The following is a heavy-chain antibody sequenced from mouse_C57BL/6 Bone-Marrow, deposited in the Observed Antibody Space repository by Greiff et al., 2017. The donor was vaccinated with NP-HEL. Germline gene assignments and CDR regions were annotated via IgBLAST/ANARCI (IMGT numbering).Heavy chain of an antibody. CDR3: ARAFSWFAY. CDR1: GYTFTSYG. CDR2: IYPRSGNT. V-gene: IGHV1-81*01. J-gene: IGHJ3*01. Sequence: QVQLQQSGAELARPGASVKLSCKASGYTFTSYGISWVKQITGQGLEWIGEIYPRSGNTYYTEKFKGKATLTADKSSSTAYMELRSLTSEDSAVYFGARAFSWFAYWGQGTLVTVSA.